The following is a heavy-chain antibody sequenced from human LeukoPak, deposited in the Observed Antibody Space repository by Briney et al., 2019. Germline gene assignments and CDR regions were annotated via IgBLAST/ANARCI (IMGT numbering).Heavy chain of an antibody. V-gene: IGHV3-21*01. Sequence: PGGSLRLSCAASGFTFSSYSMNWVRQAPGKGLEWVSSISSSSSYIYYADSVKGRFTISRDNAKNSLYLQMNSLRAEDTAVYYCAREVKDYDFWSGYLLNDAFDIWGQGTMVTVSS. CDR1: GFTFSSYS. CDR3: AREVKDYDFWSGYLLNDAFDI. J-gene: IGHJ3*02. CDR2: ISSSSSYI. D-gene: IGHD3-3*01.